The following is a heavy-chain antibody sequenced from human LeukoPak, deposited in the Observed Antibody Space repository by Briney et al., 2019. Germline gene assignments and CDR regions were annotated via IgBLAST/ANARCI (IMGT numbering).Heavy chain of an antibody. CDR2: IIPIFGTA. V-gene: IGHV1-69*05. CDR3: ARLLNYYDSSEASFDY. Sequence: SVKVSCKASGGTFSSYAISWVRQAPGQGLEWMGGIIPIFGTANYAQKFQSRVTITTDESTSTAYMELSSLRSEDTAVYYCARLLNYYDSSEASFDYWDQGTLVTVSS. J-gene: IGHJ4*02. D-gene: IGHD3-22*01. CDR1: GGTFSSYA.